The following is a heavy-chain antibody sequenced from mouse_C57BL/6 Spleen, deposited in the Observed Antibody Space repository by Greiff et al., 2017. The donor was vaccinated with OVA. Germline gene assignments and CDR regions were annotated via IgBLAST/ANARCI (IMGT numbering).Heavy chain of an antibody. CDR2: IYPGDGDT. J-gene: IGHJ4*01. CDR3: ARSVYYGYDEGAMDY. D-gene: IGHD2-2*01. CDR1: GYAFSSSW. Sequence: VQLQQSGPELVKPGASVKISCKASGYAFSSSWMNWVKQRPGKGLEWIGRIYPGDGDTTYNGKFKGKATLTADKSSSTAYMQLSSLTSEDSAVYFCARSVYYGYDEGAMDYWGQGTSVTVSS. V-gene: IGHV1-82*01.